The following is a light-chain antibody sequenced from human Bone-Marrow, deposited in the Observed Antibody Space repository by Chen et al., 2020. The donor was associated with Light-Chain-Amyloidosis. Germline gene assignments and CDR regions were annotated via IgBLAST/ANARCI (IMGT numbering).Light chain of an antibody. CDR1: SSDVGSSEF. J-gene: IGLJ2*01. CDR3: CSYAGSSTLV. Sequence: QSAVTQPASVSGSPGQSITISCTGTSSDVGSSEFVSWYQQHPGKAPQLIIFDVSNRPSGVSCRFSGSKSGNTASLFISGLQAEDEADYYCCSYAGSSTLVFGGGTKLTVL. CDR2: DVS. V-gene: IGLV2-23*02.